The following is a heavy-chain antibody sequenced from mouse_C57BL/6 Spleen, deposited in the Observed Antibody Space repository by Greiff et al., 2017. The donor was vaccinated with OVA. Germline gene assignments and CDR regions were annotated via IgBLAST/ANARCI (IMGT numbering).Heavy chain of an antibody. CDR1: GFNFKDYY. CDR2: IDPEDGDT. V-gene: IGHV14-1*01. J-gene: IGHJ3*01. D-gene: IGHD2-3*01. Sequence: EVQLQESGAELVRPGASVKLSCTASGFNFKDYYMHWVKQRPEQGLEWIGRIDPEDGDTEYAPKFQGKATMTADPSSNTAYLQLSSLTSEDTAVYYCTTWGLLAWFAYWGQGTLVTVSA. CDR3: TTWGLLAWFAY.